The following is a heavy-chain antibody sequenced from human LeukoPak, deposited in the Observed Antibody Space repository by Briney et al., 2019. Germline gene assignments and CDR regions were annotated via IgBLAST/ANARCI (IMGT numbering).Heavy chain of an antibody. V-gene: IGHV3-7*01. CDR3: ARDVYSSGWYQFFDY. D-gene: IGHD6-19*01. CDR2: IKQDGSEK. J-gene: IGHJ4*01. CDR1: GFTFSSYW. Sequence: GGSLRLSCAASGFTFSSYWMSWVRQAPGKGLEWVANIKQDGSEKYYVDSVKGRFTISRDNAKNSLYLQMNSLRAEDTAVYCCARDVYSSGWYQFFDYWGQEPWSPSPQ.